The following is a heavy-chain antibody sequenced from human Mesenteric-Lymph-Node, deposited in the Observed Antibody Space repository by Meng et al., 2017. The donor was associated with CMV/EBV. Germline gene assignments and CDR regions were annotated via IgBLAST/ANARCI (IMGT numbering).Heavy chain of an antibody. J-gene: IGHJ3*02. CDR1: GFTFSSYA. D-gene: IGHD4-23*01. CDR3: ASGNSHAFDI. V-gene: IGHV3-23*01. Sequence: GESLKISCAASGFTFSSYAMSWVRQAPGKGLEWVSAISGSGGSTYYADSVKGRFTISRDNAKNTLYLQMNSLRAEDTAVYYCASGNSHAFDIWGQGTMVTVSS. CDR2: ISGSGGST.